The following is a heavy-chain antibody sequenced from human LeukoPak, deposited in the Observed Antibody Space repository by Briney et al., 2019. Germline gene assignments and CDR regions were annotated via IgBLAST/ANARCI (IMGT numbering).Heavy chain of an antibody. CDR2: ISYDGSNK. V-gene: IGHV3-30-3*01. CDR1: GFTSSSYA. Sequence: QTGGSLRLSCAASGFTSSSYAMHWVRQAPGKGLEWVAVISYDGSNKYYADSVKGRFTISRDNSKNTLYLQMNSLRHEDTAVYYCAGDVSAAADYYFDSWGQGSLVTVSS. D-gene: IGHD6-13*01. J-gene: IGHJ4*02. CDR3: AGDVSAAADYYFDS.